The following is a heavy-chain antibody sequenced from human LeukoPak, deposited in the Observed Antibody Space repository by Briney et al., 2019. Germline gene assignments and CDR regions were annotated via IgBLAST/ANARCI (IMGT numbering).Heavy chain of an antibody. D-gene: IGHD3-22*01. CDR1: GGSISTYY. Sequence: PSETLSLTCTVFGGSISTYYWSWIRQPPGKGLEWIAYIYNSGSTNSNPSLKSRVTIPVDTSKNQFSLRLSSVTAADTAVYYCARIYYDSGAYYRRAFDIWGQGTMVSVSS. J-gene: IGHJ3*02. V-gene: IGHV4-59*01. CDR2: IYNSGST. CDR3: ARIYYDSGAYYRRAFDI.